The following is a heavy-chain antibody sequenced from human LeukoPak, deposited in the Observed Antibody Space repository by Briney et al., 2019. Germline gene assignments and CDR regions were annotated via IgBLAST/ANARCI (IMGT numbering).Heavy chain of an antibody. D-gene: IGHD3-22*01. CDR3: ARELDSSGYSDFDY. J-gene: IGHJ4*02. V-gene: IGHV3-21*01. Sequence: PGGSLRPSCAASGFTFSSYSMNWVRQAPGKGLEWVSSISSSSSYIYYADSVKGRLTISRDNAKNSLYLQMNSLRAEDTAVYYCARELDSSGYSDFDYWGQGTLVTVSS. CDR2: ISSSSSYI. CDR1: GFTFSSYS.